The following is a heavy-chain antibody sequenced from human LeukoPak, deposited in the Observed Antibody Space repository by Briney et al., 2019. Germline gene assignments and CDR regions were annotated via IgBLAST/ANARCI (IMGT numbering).Heavy chain of an antibody. D-gene: IGHD1-26*01. CDR3: ARVRRSGELLDAGRYNWFDP. CDR2: INPSGGST. Sequence: ASVKVSCKASGFIFINYLIHWVRQAPGQGLQWMGTINPSGGSTTYAQKFQGRVTMTRDTSTSTVYMELSSLRSEDTAIYYCARVRRSGELLDAGRYNWFDPWGQGTLVTVSS. CDR1: GFIFINYL. J-gene: IGHJ5*02. V-gene: IGHV1-46*01.